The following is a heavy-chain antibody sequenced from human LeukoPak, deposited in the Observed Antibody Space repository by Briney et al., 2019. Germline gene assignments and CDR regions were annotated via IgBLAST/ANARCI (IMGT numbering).Heavy chain of an antibody. D-gene: IGHD1-26*01. CDR3: AKDQGGRSGSYSFDY. CDR1: GFTFSSYG. V-gene: IGHV3-30*02. Sequence: GGSLRLSCAASGFTFSSYGMHWVRQAPGKGLEWVAFIRYDGSNKYYADSVKGRFTISRDNSKNTLYLQMNSLRAEDTAVYYCAKDQGGRSGSYSFDYWGQGTLVTVSS. CDR2: IRYDGSNK. J-gene: IGHJ4*02.